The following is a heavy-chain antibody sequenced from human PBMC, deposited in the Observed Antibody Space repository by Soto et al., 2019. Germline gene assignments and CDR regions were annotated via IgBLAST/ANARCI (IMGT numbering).Heavy chain of an antibody. J-gene: IGHJ3*02. D-gene: IGHD3-22*01. Sequence: ASVKVSCKASGYTFTRYYMHWVRQAPGQGLEWMGIINPSGGSTSYAQKFQGRVTMTRDTSTSTVYMELSSLRSEDTAVYYCAREGTMIVVVNDAFDIWGQGTMVTVSS. V-gene: IGHV1-46*01. CDR1: GYTFTRYY. CDR3: AREGTMIVVVNDAFDI. CDR2: INPSGGST.